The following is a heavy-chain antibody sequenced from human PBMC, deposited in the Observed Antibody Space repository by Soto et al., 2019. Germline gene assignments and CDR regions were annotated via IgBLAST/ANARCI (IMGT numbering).Heavy chain of an antibody. CDR3: TTSPSTMVRGVINRPPFDY. V-gene: IGHV3-15*07. Sequence: EVQLVESGGGLVKPGGSLRLSCAASGFTFSNAWMNWVRQAPGKGLEWVGRIKSKTDGGTTDYAAPVKGRFTISRDDSKNTLYLQMNSLKTEDTAVYYCTTSPSTMVRGVINRPPFDYWGQGTLVTVSS. CDR1: GFTFSNAW. CDR2: IKSKTDGGTT. J-gene: IGHJ4*02. D-gene: IGHD3-10*01.